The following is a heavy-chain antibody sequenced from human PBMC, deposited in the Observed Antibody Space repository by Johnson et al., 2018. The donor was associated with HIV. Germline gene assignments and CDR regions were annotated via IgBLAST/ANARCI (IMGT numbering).Heavy chain of an antibody. CDR2: ISGSGGST. CDR1: GFTFDDYT. CDR3: ARKGDAFDI. Sequence: VQLVESGGGVVQPGRSLRLSCAASGFTFDDYTMHWVRQAPGKGLEWVSAISGSGGSTYYADSVKGRFTISRDNSKNTLHLQMNSLRADDTAVYYCARKGDAFDIWGQGTMVTVSS. V-gene: IGHV3-23*04. J-gene: IGHJ3*02.